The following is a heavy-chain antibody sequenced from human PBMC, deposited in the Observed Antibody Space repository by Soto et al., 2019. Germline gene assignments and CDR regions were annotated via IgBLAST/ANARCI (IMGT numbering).Heavy chain of an antibody. J-gene: IGHJ6*04. V-gene: IGHV1-69*01. CDR1: GVSFNNNG. CDR2: VSPPFRTS. Sequence: QVQLVQSGAEVKKPGSSVKVSCKTSGVSFNNNGIGWVRQAPGHGLEWMGGVSPPFRTSNYARKFQGRISITADASTGTVNMELSSLTSEDTAQYYCARVLYYGSGSYSPYGRAVWGEGTTVTVSS. D-gene: IGHD3-10*01. CDR3: ARVLYYGSGSYSPYGRAV.